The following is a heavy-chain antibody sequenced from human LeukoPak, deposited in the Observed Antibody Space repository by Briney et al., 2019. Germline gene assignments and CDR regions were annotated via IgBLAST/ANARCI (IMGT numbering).Heavy chain of an antibody. D-gene: IGHD2-21*02. J-gene: IGHJ4*02. CDR2: ISGSGGST. Sequence: GGSLRLSCAASGFTFSSYAMSWVRQAPGKGLEWVSAISGSGGSTYYADSVKGPFPFSTDNSNHTLYLQINTLRAEHTAVYYCAKLWRDYYHDPYYWGQRTLVTVSS. CDR1: GFTFSSYA. CDR3: AKLWRDYYHDPYY. V-gene: IGHV3-23*01.